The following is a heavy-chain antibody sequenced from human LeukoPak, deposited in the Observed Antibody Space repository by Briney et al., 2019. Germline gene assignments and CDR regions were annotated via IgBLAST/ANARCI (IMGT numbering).Heavy chain of an antibody. CDR1: GYTFTGYY. J-gene: IGHJ6*02. V-gene: IGHV1-2*02. D-gene: IGHD4-17*01. CDR3: ARVLSYADYTGMDV. CDR2: INPNSGGT. Sequence: ASVKVSCKASGYTFTGYYMHWVRQAPGQGLEWMGWINPNSGGTNYAQKFQGRVTMTRDTSISTAYMELSRLRSDDTAVYYCARVLSYADYTGMDVWGQGTTVTVSS.